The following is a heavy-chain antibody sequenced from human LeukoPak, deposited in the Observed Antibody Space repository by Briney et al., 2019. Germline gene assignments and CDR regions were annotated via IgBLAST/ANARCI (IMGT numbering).Heavy chain of an antibody. D-gene: IGHD6-13*01. Sequence: GGSLRLSCAASGFTFSSYSMNWVRQAPGKGLEWVSSISSSSSYIYYADSVKGRFTISRDNAKNSLYLQMNSLRAEDTAVYYCAREAVIAAVSDYWGQGTLVTVSS. J-gene: IGHJ4*02. CDR3: AREAVIAAVSDY. CDR2: ISSSSSYI. V-gene: IGHV3-21*01. CDR1: GFTFSSYS.